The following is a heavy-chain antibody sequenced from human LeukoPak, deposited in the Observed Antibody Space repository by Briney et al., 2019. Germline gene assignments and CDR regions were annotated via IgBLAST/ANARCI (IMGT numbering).Heavy chain of an antibody. CDR2: INPDGGST. J-gene: IGHJ4*02. CDR1: GFTFSNYW. Sequence: PGGSLRLSCAASGFTFSNYWMHWVRHAPGKGLVWVSRINPDGGSTDYADSVKGRFTISRDNARNTLYLRMNSLRVEDTAIYYCVRGTNDWTGIDYWGQGTLVTVSS. D-gene: IGHD2-8*01. CDR3: VRGTNDWTGIDY. V-gene: IGHV3-74*01.